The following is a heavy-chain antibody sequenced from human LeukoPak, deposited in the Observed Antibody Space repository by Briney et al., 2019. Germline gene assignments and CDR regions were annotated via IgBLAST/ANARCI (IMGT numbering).Heavy chain of an antibody. CDR2: IRYDGSNK. J-gene: IGHJ3*02. V-gene: IGHV3-30*02. CDR3: AKGSSWNAFDI. D-gene: IGHD2-2*01. CDR1: GFTFSSYG. Sequence: GGSLRLSCAASGFTFSSYGIHWVRQAPGKGLEWVAFIRYDGSNKYYADPVQGRFTISRDNSKKTLYLRMRSLTVADTAVYYCAKGSSWNAFDIWGQGTMVTVYS.